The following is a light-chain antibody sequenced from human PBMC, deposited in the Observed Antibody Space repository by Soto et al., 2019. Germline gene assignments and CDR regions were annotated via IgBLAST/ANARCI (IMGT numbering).Light chain of an antibody. CDR2: YNN. J-gene: IGLJ1*01. CDR3: AAWDASLSACG. Sequence: QSVLTQPPAASGTAGQVVTISCSGGDSNIGSNSVYWYQHLPRMAPKLLIYYNNQRPSGVPDRFSGSRSGTSASLAIVGLRSEDEAVYYCAAWDASLSACGFGNGTKV. V-gene: IGLV1-47*02. CDR1: DSNIGSNS.